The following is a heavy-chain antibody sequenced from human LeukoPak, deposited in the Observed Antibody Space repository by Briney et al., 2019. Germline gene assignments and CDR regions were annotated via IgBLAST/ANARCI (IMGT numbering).Heavy chain of an antibody. V-gene: IGHV1-46*01. CDR1: GYTFTIYY. CDR2: INPSGGST. Sequence: ASVKVSCKASGYTFTIYYIHWVRQAPGQGLEWMGIINPSGGSTSYAQKFQGRVTLTRDTSTSTVYMELSSLGSEDTAVYYCARDDSGSCTWGQGTLVTVSS. J-gene: IGHJ5*02. D-gene: IGHD1-26*01. CDR3: ARDDSGSCT.